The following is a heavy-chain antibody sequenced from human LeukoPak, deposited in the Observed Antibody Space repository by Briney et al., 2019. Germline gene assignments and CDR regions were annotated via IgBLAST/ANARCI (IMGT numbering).Heavy chain of an antibody. Sequence: ASVKVSCKASGYTFTDYSMHWVRQAPGQGLEWMGWINPNSGGTNYAQKFQGRVTMTRDTSISTAYMELTRLRSDDTAVYYCAKGDYYDSSGYYYENPSFDIWGQGTMVTVSS. CDR2: INPNSGGT. CDR1: GYTFTDYS. CDR3: AKGDYYDSSGYYYENPSFDI. V-gene: IGHV1-2*02. J-gene: IGHJ3*02. D-gene: IGHD3-22*01.